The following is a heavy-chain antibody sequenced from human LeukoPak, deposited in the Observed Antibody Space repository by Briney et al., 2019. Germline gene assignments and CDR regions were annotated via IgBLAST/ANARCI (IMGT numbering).Heavy chain of an antibody. CDR3: AKDHTPHKGDILTTYYAY. D-gene: IGHD3-9*01. Sequence: ASVKVSCKASGYTFTSYGISWVRQAPGQGLEWMGWISAYNGNTDYAQKFQGRVTMTTDTSTTTAYMVLRSLRSDDTAVYYCAKDHTPHKGDILTTYYAYWGQGTLVTVSS. V-gene: IGHV1-18*01. CDR2: ISAYNGNT. CDR1: GYTFTSYG. J-gene: IGHJ4*02.